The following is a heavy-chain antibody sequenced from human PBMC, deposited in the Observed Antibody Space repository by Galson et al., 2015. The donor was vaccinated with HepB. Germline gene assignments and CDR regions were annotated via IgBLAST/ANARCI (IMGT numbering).Heavy chain of an antibody. D-gene: IGHD3-3*01. Sequence: SLRLSCAASGFTFSNYWMTWVRQAPGTGLEWVAYMSEDGGEIYYVDSVKGRFTISRDNAKNSLYLQMNSLRAEDTAVYYCARGVYAFDIWGQGTVVTVSS. CDR3: ARGVYAFDI. J-gene: IGHJ3*02. V-gene: IGHV3-7*01. CDR1: GFTFSNYW. CDR2: MSEDGGEI.